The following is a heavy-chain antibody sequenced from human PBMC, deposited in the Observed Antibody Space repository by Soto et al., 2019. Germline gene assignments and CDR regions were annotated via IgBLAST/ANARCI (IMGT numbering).Heavy chain of an antibody. CDR1: GFTVSSNY. CDR3: ARERLRFSAITEYYGMDV. D-gene: IGHD5-12*01. V-gene: IGHV3-53*01. J-gene: IGHJ6*02. CDR2: IYSGGST. Sequence: GGSLRLSCAASGFTVSSNYMSWVRQAPGKGLEWVSVIYSGGSTYYADSVKGRFTISRDKSKNTLYLQMNSLRAEDTAVYYCARERLRFSAITEYYGMDVWGQGTTVTVSS.